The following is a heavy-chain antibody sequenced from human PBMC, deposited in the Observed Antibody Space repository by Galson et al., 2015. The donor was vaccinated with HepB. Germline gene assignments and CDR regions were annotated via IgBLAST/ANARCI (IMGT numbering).Heavy chain of an antibody. CDR3: ARGYSYGYYTPDY. V-gene: IGHV1-69*13. D-gene: IGHD5-18*01. CDR2: IIPIFGTA. CDR1: GYTFTSYD. J-gene: IGHJ4*02. Sequence: SVKVSCKASGYTFTSYDISWVRQAPGQGLEWMGGIIPIFGTANYAQKFQGRVTITADESTSTTYMELSSLRSEDTAVYYCARGYSYGYYTPDYWGQGTLVTVSS.